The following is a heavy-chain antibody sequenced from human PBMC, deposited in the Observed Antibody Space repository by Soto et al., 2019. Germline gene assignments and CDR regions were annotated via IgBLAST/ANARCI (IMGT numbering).Heavy chain of an antibody. Sequence: QVQLVESGGGVVQPGRSLRLSCAASGFTFSSYAMHWVRQAPGKGLEWVAVISYDGSNKYYADSVKGRFTISRDNSKNTLYMQMNSLRAEDTAVYYCAGEGRDYDFWSGPNWFDPWGQGTLVTVSS. CDR3: AGEGRDYDFWSGPNWFDP. D-gene: IGHD3-3*01. CDR1: GFTFSSYA. V-gene: IGHV3-30-3*01. J-gene: IGHJ5*02. CDR2: ISYDGSNK.